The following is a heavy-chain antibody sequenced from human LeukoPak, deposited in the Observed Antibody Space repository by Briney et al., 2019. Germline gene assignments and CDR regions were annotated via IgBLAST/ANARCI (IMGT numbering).Heavy chain of an antibody. Sequence: PSETLSLTCTVSGGSISSYYWSWIRQPPGKGLEWIGYIYYSGSTNYNPSLKSRVTISVDTSKNQFSLKLSSVTAADTAVYYCARGISPEYYFDYWGQGTLVTVSS. J-gene: IGHJ4*02. CDR2: IYYSGST. CDR1: GGSISSYY. V-gene: IGHV4-59*01. CDR3: ARGISPEYYFDY.